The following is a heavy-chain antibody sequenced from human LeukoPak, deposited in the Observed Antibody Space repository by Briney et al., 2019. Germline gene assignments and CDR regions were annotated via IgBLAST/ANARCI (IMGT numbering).Heavy chain of an antibody. D-gene: IGHD2-15*01. CDR2: ISSKSRYI. J-gene: IGHJ4*02. CDR1: GFTLSTYI. Sequence: GGSLILSCLVSGFTLSTYIINWVLQTPGKGLEWVSSISSKSRYIYYADSVKGRFTISRDNAKNSLALQMNSLRAEDTAVYYCARCSGSSTYHSDDYWGQGTLVTVSS. V-gene: IGHV3-21*01. CDR3: ARCSGSSTYHSDDY.